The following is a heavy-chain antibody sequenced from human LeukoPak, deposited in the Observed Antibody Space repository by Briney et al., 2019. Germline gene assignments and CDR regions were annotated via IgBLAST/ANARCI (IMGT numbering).Heavy chain of an antibody. CDR2: IYTDGST. Sequence: PSETLSLTCTVSGGSISSVSYYWSWIREPAGKGLEWIGRIYTDGSTEYNPSLKSRVTVSVDTSKNQFSLKLSSVTAADTAVYYCARLATLRLRARAFDIWGQGTMVTVSS. D-gene: IGHD2/OR15-2a*01. CDR1: GGSISSVSYY. CDR3: ARLATLRLRARAFDI. V-gene: IGHV4-61*02. J-gene: IGHJ3*02.